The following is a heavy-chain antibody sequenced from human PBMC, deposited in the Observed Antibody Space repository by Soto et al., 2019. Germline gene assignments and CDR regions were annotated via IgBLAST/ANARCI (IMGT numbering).Heavy chain of an antibody. J-gene: IGHJ4*02. D-gene: IGHD3-10*01. V-gene: IGHV3-23*01. CDR1: GFTFSSYA. CDR3: AQGREIGVINDY. Sequence: EVQLLESGGGLVQPGGSLRLSCAASGFTFSSYAMSWVRQAPGKGLEWVSAISGSGGSTYYADSVKGRFTISRDNSKNTLYLQMSSLGAEDTAVYYCAQGREIGVINDYWGQGTLVTVSS. CDR2: ISGSGGST.